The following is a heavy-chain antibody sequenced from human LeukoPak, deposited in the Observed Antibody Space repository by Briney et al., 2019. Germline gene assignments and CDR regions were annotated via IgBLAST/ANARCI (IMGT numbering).Heavy chain of an antibody. CDR3: AKDRRIAARPRGAAEYFQH. CDR1: GFTFSSYG. CDR2: IRYDGSNK. J-gene: IGHJ1*01. D-gene: IGHD6-6*01. V-gene: IGHV3-30*02. Sequence: GGYLRLSCAASGFTFSSYGMHWVRQAPGKGLEWVAFIRYDGSNKYYADSVKGRFTISRDNSKNTLYLQMNSLRAEDTAVYYCAKDRRIAARPRGAAEYFQHWGQGTLVTVSS.